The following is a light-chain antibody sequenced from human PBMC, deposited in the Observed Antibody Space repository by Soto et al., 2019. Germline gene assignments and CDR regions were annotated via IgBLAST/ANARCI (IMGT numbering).Light chain of an antibody. Sequence: EIVLAQSPGTLSLSPGEGATLSCRASQRVSNTYLAWYQQKPGQAPRLLIYGVSSRATGIPDRFSGSGSGTDFTLTISRLEPEDFAVYYCQQYSSSPVTLGGGTKVEIK. CDR1: QRVSNTY. V-gene: IGKV3-20*01. CDR3: QQYSSSPVT. J-gene: IGKJ4*01. CDR2: GVS.